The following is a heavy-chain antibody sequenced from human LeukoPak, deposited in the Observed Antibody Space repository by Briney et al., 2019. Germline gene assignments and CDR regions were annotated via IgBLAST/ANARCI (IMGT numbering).Heavy chain of an antibody. CDR2: IQSRGST. D-gene: IGHD1-7*01. V-gene: IGHV4-4*09. CDR1: GGSITSYY. CDR3: ARSVELLRTFDY. J-gene: IGHJ4*02. Sequence: SETLSLTCTVSGGSITSYYWSWIRQPPGKEVEWIGYIQSRGSTNYNPSLKSRVTISVDTSNNQFSLKLSSVTVADTAVYYCARSVELLRTFDYWGQGTLVTVSS.